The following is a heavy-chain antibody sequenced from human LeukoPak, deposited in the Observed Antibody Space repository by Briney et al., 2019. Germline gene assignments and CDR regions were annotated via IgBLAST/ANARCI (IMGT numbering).Heavy chain of an antibody. CDR2: IYHSGST. V-gene: IGHV4-38-2*01. CDR1: GYSISSGYY. CDR3: ARHDTTIFRVVGNWFEP. J-gene: IGHJ5*02. Sequence: PSETLSLTCAVSGYSISSGYYWGWIRQPPGKGLEWIGNIYHSGSTYYNPSLKSRVTISVDTSKNQFSLKLSSVTAADTAVYYCARHDTTIFRVVGNWFEPWGQGTLVTVSS. D-gene: IGHD3-3*01.